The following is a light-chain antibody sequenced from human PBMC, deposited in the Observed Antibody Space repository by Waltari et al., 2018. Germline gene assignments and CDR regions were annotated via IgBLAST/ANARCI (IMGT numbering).Light chain of an antibody. Sequence: IVLTQSPDTLSLSPGERATLSCRASQSLTKRYLAWYQQKPGQAPRLRIYGASSRAAGIPDRFSGSGSGTDFTLTITRLEPEDFAVYYCQQYGSSVLYTFGQGTKLEIK. J-gene: IGKJ2*01. CDR2: GAS. CDR1: QSLTKRY. V-gene: IGKV3-20*01. CDR3: QQYGSSVLYT.